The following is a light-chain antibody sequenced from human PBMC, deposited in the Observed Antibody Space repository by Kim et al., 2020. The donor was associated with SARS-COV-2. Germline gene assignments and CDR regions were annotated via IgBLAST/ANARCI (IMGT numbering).Light chain of an antibody. CDR1: QRVSSN. J-gene: IGKJ2*01. Sequence: SPGERATLSSRASQRVSSNLAWYQQKPGQAPRLLIYAASTRATGIPARFSGSGSGTEFTLTISSLQSEDFAVYYCQQYNNWPPQYTFGQGTKLEI. V-gene: IGKV3-15*01. CDR2: AAS. CDR3: QQYNNWPPQYT.